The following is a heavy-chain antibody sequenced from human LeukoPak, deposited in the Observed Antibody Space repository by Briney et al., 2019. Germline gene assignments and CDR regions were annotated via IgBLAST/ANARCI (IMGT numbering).Heavy chain of an antibody. CDR1: GYTFTSYG. J-gene: IGHJ4*02. Sequence: ASVKVSCKASGYTFTSYGISWVRQAPGQGLEWMGWISAYNGNTNYAQKLQGRATMTTDTSTSTAYMELRSLRSDDTAVYYCASYSSSFRAFDYWGQGTLVTVSS. D-gene: IGHD6-13*01. V-gene: IGHV1-18*01. CDR3: ASYSSSFRAFDY. CDR2: ISAYNGNT.